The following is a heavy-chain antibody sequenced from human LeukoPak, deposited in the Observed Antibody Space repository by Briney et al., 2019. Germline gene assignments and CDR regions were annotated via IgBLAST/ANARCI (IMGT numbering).Heavy chain of an antibody. Sequence: ASMKVSCKASGYTFTGYYMHWVRQAPGQGLEWIVWINPNSGGTNYAQKFQGRVTMTRDTSISTAYMELSRLRSDDTAVYFCPTVVCIRYFDWSANWFDPWGQGTLVTVSS. CDR2: INPNSGGT. CDR1: GYTFTGYY. D-gene: IGHD3-9*01. CDR3: PTVVCIRYFDWSANWFDP. J-gene: IGHJ5*02. V-gene: IGHV1-2*02.